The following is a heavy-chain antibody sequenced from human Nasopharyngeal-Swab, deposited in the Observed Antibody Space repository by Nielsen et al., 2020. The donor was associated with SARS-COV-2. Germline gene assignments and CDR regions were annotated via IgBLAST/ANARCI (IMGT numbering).Heavy chain of an antibody. D-gene: IGHD1-26*01. CDR3: ARLDEDWVPGNYFDY. J-gene: IGHJ4*02. Sequence: ASVKVSCKDSGYTFTGYYMHWVRQAPGQGLEWMGRINPNSGGTNYAQKFQGRVTMTRDTSISTSYMELSRLRSDDTAMYYCARLDEDWVPGNYFDYWGQGTLVTVSS. CDR2: INPNSGGT. CDR1: GYTFTGYY. V-gene: IGHV1-2*06.